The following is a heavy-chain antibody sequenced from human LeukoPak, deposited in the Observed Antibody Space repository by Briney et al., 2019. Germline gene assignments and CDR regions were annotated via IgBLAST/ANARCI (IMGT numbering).Heavy chain of an antibody. Sequence: SETLSLTCTVSGGSISSYYWSWIRQPPGKGLEWIGYIYYSGSTNYNPSLKSRVTISVDTSKNQFSLKLSSVTAADTAVYYCARVGDFWSGYSLYFDYWGQGTLVTVSS. CDR3: ARVGDFWSGYSLYFDY. CDR1: GGSISSYY. CDR2: IYYSGST. D-gene: IGHD3-3*01. V-gene: IGHV4-59*01. J-gene: IGHJ4*02.